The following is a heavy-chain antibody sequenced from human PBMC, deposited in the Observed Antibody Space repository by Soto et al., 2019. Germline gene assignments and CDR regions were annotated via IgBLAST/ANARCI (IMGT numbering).Heavy chain of an antibody. CDR1: GGSISSNDVY. J-gene: IGHJ4*02. D-gene: IGHD3-3*02. CDR3: VRDGTNISTTGHFTAAVHFDS. CDR2: SFYSGNT. V-gene: IGHV4-30-4*01. Sequence: QVQLQESGPRLVQPSQTLSLTCTVSGGSISSNDVYWKWIRQPPGAGLEGIGYSFYSGNTYYDPSLKMRVTISVDTSKNQFSLNLTSVNAADTAVYYCVRDGTNISTTGHFTAAVHFDSWGQGVLVTVSS.